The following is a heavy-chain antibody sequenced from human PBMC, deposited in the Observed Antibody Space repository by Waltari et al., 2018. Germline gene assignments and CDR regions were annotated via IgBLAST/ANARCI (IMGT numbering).Heavy chain of an antibody. CDR2: ISGNKGHK. Sequence: QVQLVQSGAEVKKPGASVKVSCKASGYAFSDYGISWVRQAPGQGLEWMGWISGNKGHKNHAQKFQDRHIMTEDTSATTVYMELTYLTSDDTAVYYCARERHRLMEEGYLMALDPWGQGTLVTVSS. CDR3: ARERHRLMEEGYLMALDP. D-gene: IGHD2-21*01. CDR1: GYAFSDYG. J-gene: IGHJ5*02. V-gene: IGHV1-18*01.